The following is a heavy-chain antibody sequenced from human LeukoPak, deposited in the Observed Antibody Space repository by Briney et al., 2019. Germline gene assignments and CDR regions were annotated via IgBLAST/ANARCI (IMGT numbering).Heavy chain of an antibody. J-gene: IGHJ4*02. CDR1: GGSISSGGYY. CDR2: IYHSGST. D-gene: IGHD5-12*01. CDR3: ARHAVATRFDY. Sequence: SETLSLTCTVSGGSISSGGYYWSWIRQPPGKGLEWIGYIYHSGSTYYNPSLKSRVTISVDTSKNQFSLKLSSVTAADTAVYYCARHAVATRFDYWGQGTLVTVSS. V-gene: IGHV4-30-2*03.